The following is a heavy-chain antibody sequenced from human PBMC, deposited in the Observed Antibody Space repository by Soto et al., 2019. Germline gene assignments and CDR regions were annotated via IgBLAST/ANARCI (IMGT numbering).Heavy chain of an antibody. J-gene: IGHJ6*02. V-gene: IGHV3-30*03. CDR2: LVYDGSEK. CDR3: VRFFDYYGMDV. D-gene: IGHD3-3*01. CDR1: GFTFSNSG. Sequence: QVQLVESGGGVVQPGGSLRLSCAGSGFTFSNSGMHWVRQAPGKGLEWVAVLVYDGSEKYYADSVKGRFTISRDNSKNTLYLQMNSLRVEDTAVYYCVRFFDYYGMDVWGQGTTVTVSS.